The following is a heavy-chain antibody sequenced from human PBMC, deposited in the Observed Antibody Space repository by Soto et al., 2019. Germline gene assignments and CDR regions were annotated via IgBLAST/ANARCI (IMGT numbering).Heavy chain of an antibody. J-gene: IGHJ4*02. CDR1: GYXFVEYL. Sequence: PXEXLKISFKSSGYXFVEYLVVWVRQMPGNGLECMGSVYPNYSDVKYSPSFQGRVTVSADKSINTAYLHWSSLKPSDSATYYFGAGSFDHWGQGTPGTVSS. CDR3: GAGSFDH. CDR2: VYPNYSDV. V-gene: IGHV5-51*01.